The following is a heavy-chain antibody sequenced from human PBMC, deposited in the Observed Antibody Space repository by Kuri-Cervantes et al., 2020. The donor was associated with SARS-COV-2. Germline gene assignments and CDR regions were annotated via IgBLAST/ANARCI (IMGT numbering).Heavy chain of an antibody. CDR2: LTNDGSDA. CDR3: ARDSMTTRDFDY. J-gene: IGHJ4*02. D-gene: IGHD4-11*01. V-gene: IGHV3-74*01. CDR1: GFTFSSYW. Sequence: LSLTCVASGFTFSSYWMHWVRQAPGKGLVWVSRLTNDGSDAIFADSVKGRFTISRDNAKNMLYLYMNGLRADDTAVYYCARDSMTTRDFDYWGQGTLVTVSS.